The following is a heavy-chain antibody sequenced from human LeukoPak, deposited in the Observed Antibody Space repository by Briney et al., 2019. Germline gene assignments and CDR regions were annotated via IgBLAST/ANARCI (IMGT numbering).Heavy chain of an antibody. CDR2: ISPYNANT. J-gene: IGHJ4*02. V-gene: IGHV1-18*01. Sequence: ASVKVSCKPSGYIFTRYGISWVRQAPGQGLEWMGWISPYNANTKYAQKFQGRVTMTTDTSTSTVYMELSSLRSEDTAVYYCARLADYWGQGTLVTVSS. CDR3: ARLADY. CDR1: GYIFTRYG.